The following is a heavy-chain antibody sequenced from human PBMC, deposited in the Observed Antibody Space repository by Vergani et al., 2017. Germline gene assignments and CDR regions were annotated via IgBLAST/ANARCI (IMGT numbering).Heavy chain of an antibody. J-gene: IGHJ4*02. CDR1: GFTFDDYA. CDR3: ARGVDY. CDR2: ISWNSGSI. Sequence: EVQLVESGGGLVQPGRSLRLSCAASGFTFDDYAMHWVRQAPGKGLEWVSGISWNSGSIGYADSVKGRFTISRDNAKNSLYLQMNSLRAEDTAVYYCARGVDYWGQGTLVTVSS. V-gene: IGHV3-9*01.